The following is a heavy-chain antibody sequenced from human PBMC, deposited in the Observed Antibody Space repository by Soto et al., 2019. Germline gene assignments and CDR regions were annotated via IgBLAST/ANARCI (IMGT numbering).Heavy chain of an antibody. V-gene: IGHV3-23*01. Sequence: SWVRQAPGKGLEWVSGISDSGGSTYYADSVKGRFTISRDNSKNTLYLQMNSLRAEDTAVYYCAKGTYYYGSAPYYFDYWGQGTLVTVSS. J-gene: IGHJ4*02. CDR3: AKGTYYYGSAPYYFDY. CDR2: ISDSGGST. D-gene: IGHD3-10*01.